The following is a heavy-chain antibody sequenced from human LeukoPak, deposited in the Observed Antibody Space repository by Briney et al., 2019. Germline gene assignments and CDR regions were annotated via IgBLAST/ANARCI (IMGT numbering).Heavy chain of an antibody. CDR3: ARGREGSILTLAFDI. Sequence: PGGSLRLSCAASEFSVGSNYMTWVRQAPGKGLEWVSLIYSGGSTYYADSVKGRFTISRHNAKNSLYLQMNSLRAEDTAVYYCARGREGSILTLAFDIWGQGTMVTVSS. CDR2: IYSGGST. J-gene: IGHJ3*02. V-gene: IGHV3-66*01. CDR1: EFSVGSNY. D-gene: IGHD1-26*01.